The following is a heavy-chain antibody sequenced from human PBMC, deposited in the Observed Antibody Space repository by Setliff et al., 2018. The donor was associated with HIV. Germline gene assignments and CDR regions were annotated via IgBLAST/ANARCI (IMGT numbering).Heavy chain of an antibody. CDR3: ARRIYGNNPYFDH. CDR2: IYHNGIT. V-gene: IGHV4-38-2*01. D-gene: IGHD4-17*01. Sequence: TLSLTCGVSGYSISSGYYWGWIRQPPGKGLEWIGSIYHNGITYYNPSLKSRVTISVDTSQNQLSLKLSSVTAADTAIYYCARRIYGNNPYFDHWSQGTLVTVSS. J-gene: IGHJ4*02. CDR1: GYSISSGYY.